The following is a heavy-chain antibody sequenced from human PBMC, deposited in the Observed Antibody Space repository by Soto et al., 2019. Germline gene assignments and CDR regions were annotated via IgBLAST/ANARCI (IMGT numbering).Heavy chain of an antibody. CDR3: AKEAPLNDAFDI. Sequence: GGSLRLSCVASSGFTFTYYSMSWVRQAPGKGLEWVAHISGRGDTTYYADSVKGRFTISRDNSKNTLYLQMNSLRAEDTAVYYCAKEAPLNDAFDIWGQGTMVTVSS. J-gene: IGHJ3*02. D-gene: IGHD3-16*02. CDR2: ISGRGDTT. CDR1: GFTFTYYS. V-gene: IGHV3-23*01.